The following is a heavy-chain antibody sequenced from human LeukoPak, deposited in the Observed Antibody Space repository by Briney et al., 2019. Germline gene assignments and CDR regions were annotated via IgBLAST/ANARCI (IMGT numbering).Heavy chain of an antibody. V-gene: IGHV4-39*07. Sequence: SETLSLTCTVSGASVSGSAYYWGWIRQPPGKGLEWIGNIYYSGSTYYNESLESRGTISVDTSKNQFSLKLSSVTAADTAVYYCAREGGYSYGDAPLHFDYWGQGTLVIVSS. CDR2: IYYSGST. CDR1: GASVSGSAYY. CDR3: AREGGYSYGDAPLHFDY. D-gene: IGHD5-18*01. J-gene: IGHJ4*02.